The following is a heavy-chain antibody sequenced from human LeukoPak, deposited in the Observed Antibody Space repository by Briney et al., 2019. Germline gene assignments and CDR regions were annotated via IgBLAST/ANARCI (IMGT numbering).Heavy chain of an antibody. CDR2: IRYDGSNA. CDR3: ATYYDSSAFVY. V-gene: IGHV3-30*02. D-gene: IGHD3-22*01. J-gene: IGHJ4*02. CDR1: GVTFSNYG. Sequence: GGSLRLSCAASGVTFSNYGMHWVRQAPGKGLEWVAFIRYDGSNAYYADSVKGRFTISRDNSNNTLYLQMESLRAADMAVYYCATYYDSSAFVYWGQGTLVTVSS.